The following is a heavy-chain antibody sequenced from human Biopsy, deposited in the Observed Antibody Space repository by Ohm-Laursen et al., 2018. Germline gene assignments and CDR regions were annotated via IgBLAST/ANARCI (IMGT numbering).Heavy chain of an antibody. D-gene: IGHD5-24*01. Sequence: GASVKVSCNASGNTFATYRIHWVRQAPGQGLEWMGVISPSGATTSFSQKFQGRITMTRDTSTGTVYMDLNSLGSEDTAVYYCARAGVGSDGTDSYYYGMDVWGPGTTVTVSS. J-gene: IGHJ6*02. CDR3: ARAGVGSDGTDSYYYGMDV. CDR2: ISPSGATT. CDR1: GNTFATYR. V-gene: IGHV1-46*01.